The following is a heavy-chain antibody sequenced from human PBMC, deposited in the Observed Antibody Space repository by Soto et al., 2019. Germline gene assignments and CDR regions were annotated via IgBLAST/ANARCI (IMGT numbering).Heavy chain of an antibody. CDR1: GGSISSSSYD. CDR3: ARERGYCSGGSCPVDY. J-gene: IGHJ4*02. V-gene: IGHV4-39*02. CDR2: IYYSGST. D-gene: IGHD2-15*01. Sequence: SETLSLTCTVSGGSISSSSYDWGWIRQPPGKGLEWIGSIYYSGSTYYNPSLKSRVTISVDTSKNQFSLKLSSVTAADTAVYYCARERGYCSGGSCPVDYWGQGTLVTVSS.